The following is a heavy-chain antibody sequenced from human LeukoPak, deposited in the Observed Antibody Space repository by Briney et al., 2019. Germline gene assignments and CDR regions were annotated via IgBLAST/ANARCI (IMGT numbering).Heavy chain of an antibody. J-gene: IGHJ4*02. CDR1: GGTFSSYA. D-gene: IGHD5-12*01. CDR3: ASCYSGYDSYYFDY. CDR2: IIPIFGTA. V-gene: IGHV1-69*05. Sequence: SVKVSCKASGGTFSSYAISWVRQAPGQGLEWMGGIIPIFGTANYAQKFQGRVTITTDESTSTAYMELSSLGSEDTAVYYCASCYSGYDSYYFDYWGQGTLVTVSS.